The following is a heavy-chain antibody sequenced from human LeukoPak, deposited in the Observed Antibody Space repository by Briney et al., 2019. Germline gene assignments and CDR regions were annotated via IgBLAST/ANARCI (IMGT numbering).Heavy chain of an antibody. J-gene: IGHJ6*04. CDR3: ARGSAYGDHANV. CDR1: GHSIINSYY. V-gene: IGHV4-38-2*02. Sequence: SETLSLTCTVSGHSIINSYYWGWIRQPPGKGLEWIGSIYHTGSTYYSPSLKSRVTISVDTSKNQFSLKLSSVTAADTAVYYCARGSAYGDHANVWGKGTTVTVSS. CDR2: IYHTGST. D-gene: IGHD4-17*01.